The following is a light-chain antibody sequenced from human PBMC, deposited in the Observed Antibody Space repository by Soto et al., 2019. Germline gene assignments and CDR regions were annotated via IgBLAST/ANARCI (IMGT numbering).Light chain of an antibody. CDR3: TSYAGSNTPDV. Sequence: QSALTQPPSASGSPGQSVTISCTGTSSDVGGYNYVSWYQQYPGKAPKLMIYEVSKRPSGVPDRFSGSKSGNTASLTVSGLQAEDEADYYCTSYAGSNTPDVFGTGTKLTVL. V-gene: IGLV2-8*01. J-gene: IGLJ1*01. CDR2: EVS. CDR1: SSDVGGYNY.